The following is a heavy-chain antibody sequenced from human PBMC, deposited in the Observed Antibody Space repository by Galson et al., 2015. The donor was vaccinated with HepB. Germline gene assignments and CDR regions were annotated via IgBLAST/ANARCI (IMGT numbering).Heavy chain of an antibody. J-gene: IGHJ2*01. D-gene: IGHD3/OR15-3a*01. Sequence: APGQGLEWMGLISADNGNTNYAQKLQRRVTMTTDTATSTAYMELRRLGSDDAAVYCWAGDHGLGRDWYFDLWGRGTLVTVSS. CDR3: AGDHGLGRDWYFDL. V-gene: IGHV1-18*01. CDR2: ISADNGNT.